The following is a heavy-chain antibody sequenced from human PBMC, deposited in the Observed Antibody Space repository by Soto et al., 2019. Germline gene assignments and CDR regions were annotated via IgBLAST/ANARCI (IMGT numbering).Heavy chain of an antibody. V-gene: IGHV3-21*01. CDR2: ISSSSSYI. CDR3: ARINDFWSGIQYYGMDV. J-gene: IGHJ6*02. CDR1: GFTFSSYS. D-gene: IGHD3-3*01. Sequence: PGGSLRLSCAASGFTFSSYSMNWVRQAPGKGLEWVSSISSSSSYIYYADSVKGRFTISRDNAKNSLYLQMNSLRAEDTAVYYCARINDFWSGIQYYGMDVWGQGTTVTVSS.